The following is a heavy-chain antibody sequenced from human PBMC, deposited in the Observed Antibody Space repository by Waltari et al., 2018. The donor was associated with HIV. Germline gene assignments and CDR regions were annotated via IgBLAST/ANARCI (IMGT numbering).Heavy chain of an antibody. CDR1: GGSISSGSYH. CDR3: ARDRVYYDGRVGMDV. CDR2: IYTSGST. J-gene: IGHJ6*02. V-gene: IGHV4-61*02. Sequence: QVQLQESGPGLVKPSQTLSLTCTVSGGSISSGSYHWSWIRQPAGKGLEWIGGIYTSGSTNYNPSLKSRVTISVDSSKNQLSLKLSSVTAADTAVYYCARDRVYYDGRVGMDVWGQGTTVSVSS. D-gene: IGHD3-22*01.